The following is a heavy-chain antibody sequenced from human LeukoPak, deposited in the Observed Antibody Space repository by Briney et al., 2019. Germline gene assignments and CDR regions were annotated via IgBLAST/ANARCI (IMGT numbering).Heavy chain of an antibody. D-gene: IGHD5-24*01. CDR1: GFTFSSYS. CDR2: ISGSGSGGST. CDR3: AKSGYNRFDY. Sequence: PGGSLRLSCEASGFTFSSYSVNWVRQAPGKGLEWVSNISGSGSGGSTYYADSVKGRFTISRDNSKNTLYLQMNSLRADDTAVYYCAKSGYNRFDYWGQGTLVTVSS. V-gene: IGHV3-23*01. J-gene: IGHJ4*02.